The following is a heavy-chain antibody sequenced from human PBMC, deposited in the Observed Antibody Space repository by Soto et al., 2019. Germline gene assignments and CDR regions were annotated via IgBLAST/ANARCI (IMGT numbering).Heavy chain of an antibody. D-gene: IGHD3-10*01. V-gene: IGHV4-39*01. Sequence: SATLSLTCTVSGGSISGYYWTWIRQPPGKGLEWVGSLFYGGTTDYNPSLKSRLTMSLDTSKNHFSLKLRSVTAADTAVYYCARHRGPAPVYWGQGTLVTVSS. CDR3: ARHRGPAPVY. J-gene: IGHJ4*02. CDR1: GGSISGYY. CDR2: LFYGGTT.